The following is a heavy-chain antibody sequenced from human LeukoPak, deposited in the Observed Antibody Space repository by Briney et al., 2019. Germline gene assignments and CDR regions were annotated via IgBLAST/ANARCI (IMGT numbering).Heavy chain of an antibody. CDR2: INPYTGDA. CDR1: GYTFTENY. D-gene: IGHD3-22*01. CDR3: ARGKSGFSP. J-gene: IGHJ4*02. Sequence: ASVTVSCKASGYTFTENYIHWVRQAPGHGLEWMGLINPYTGDANYTEKFQGRVTITRDTSVSTAYMHLSRLRSDDTAVYYCARGKSGFSPWGQGTPVTVSS. V-gene: IGHV1-2*02.